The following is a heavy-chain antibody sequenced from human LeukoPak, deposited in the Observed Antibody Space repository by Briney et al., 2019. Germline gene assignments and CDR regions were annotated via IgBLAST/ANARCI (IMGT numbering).Heavy chain of an antibody. Sequence: PSGTLSLTCAVYGGSFSGYYWSWIRQPPGKGLEWIGEINHSGSTNYNPSLKSRVTISVDTSKNEFSLKLSSVTAADTAVYYCASTERCSTTCPLDYWGQGTLVAVSS. D-gene: IGHD2-2*01. CDR1: GGSFSGYY. V-gene: IGHV4-34*01. CDR3: ASTERCSTTCPLDY. J-gene: IGHJ4*02. CDR2: INHSGST.